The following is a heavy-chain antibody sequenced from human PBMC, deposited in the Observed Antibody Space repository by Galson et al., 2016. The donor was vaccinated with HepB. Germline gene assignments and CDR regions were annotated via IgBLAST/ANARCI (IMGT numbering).Heavy chain of an antibody. V-gene: IGHV3-66*01. CDR2: IYSGGNT. Sequence: SLRLSCAVSGFTFGDYTMNWLRQAPGKGLEWVSLIYSGGNTLYADSVKGSFSISRDNSKNTLYLQMNSLSAEDTAVYYCARNPGASTWGWGQGTLVTVAS. D-gene: IGHD6-13*01. CDR3: ARNPGASTWG. CDR1: GFTFGDYT. J-gene: IGHJ4*02.